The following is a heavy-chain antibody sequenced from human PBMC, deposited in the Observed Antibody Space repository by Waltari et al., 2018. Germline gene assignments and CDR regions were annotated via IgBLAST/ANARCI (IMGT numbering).Heavy chain of an antibody. V-gene: IGHV3-21*01. CDR2: ISSSSSYI. D-gene: IGHD1-26*01. CDR1: GFTFSSYS. J-gene: IGHJ4*02. CDR3: ARDEGIVGAPFDY. Sequence: EVQLVESGGGLVKPGGSLRLSCAASGFTFSSYSMNWVRQAPGKGLEWVSSISSSSSYIYYADSVKGRFTISRDNAKNSLYLQMNSLRAEDTAVYYCARDEGIVGAPFDYWGQGTLVTVSS.